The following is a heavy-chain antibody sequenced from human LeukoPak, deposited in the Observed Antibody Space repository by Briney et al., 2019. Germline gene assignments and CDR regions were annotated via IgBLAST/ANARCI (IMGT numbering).Heavy chain of an antibody. CDR3: ARGGFYCGGDCYVDY. J-gene: IGHJ4*02. CDR2: INHSGST. Sequence: KSSETLSLTCAVYGGSFSPYYWSWLRQPPGKGLEWLGEINHSGSTNYNPSLKSRVTISVDTSKNQFSLRLSSVTAADTAVYYCARGGFYCGGDCYVDYWGQGTLVTVSS. CDR1: GGSFSPYY. D-gene: IGHD2-21*02. V-gene: IGHV4-34*01.